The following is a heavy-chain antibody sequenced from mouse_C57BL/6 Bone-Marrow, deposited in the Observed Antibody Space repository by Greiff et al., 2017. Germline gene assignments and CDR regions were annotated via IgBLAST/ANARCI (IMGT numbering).Heavy chain of an antibody. CDR1: GFTFTDYY. CDR3: ARYRPYYGSRGAFYYAMDY. D-gene: IGHD1-1*01. V-gene: IGHV7-3*01. CDR2: IRNKANGYTT. J-gene: IGHJ4*01. Sequence: EVQGVESGGGLVQPGGSLSLSCAASGFTFTDYYMSWVRQPPGKALEWLGFIRNKANGYTTEYSASVKGRFTISRDNSQSILYLQMNPLRAEDSATYYCARYRPYYGSRGAFYYAMDYWGQGTSVTVSS.